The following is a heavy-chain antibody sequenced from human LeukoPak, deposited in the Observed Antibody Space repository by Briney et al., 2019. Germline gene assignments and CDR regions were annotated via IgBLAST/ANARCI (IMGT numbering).Heavy chain of an antibody. D-gene: IGHD6-13*01. J-gene: IGHJ4*02. CDR3: TRIGYSSSWSGDY. CDR1: GFTFSSFG. CDR2: ISSGGSNE. V-gene: IGHV3-30-3*01. Sequence: GGSLRLSCAASGFTFSSFGMHWVRKAPGKGLKWVALISSGGSNEYYADSVKGRFSISRGNSKNTLYLRMNSLRAEDTAIYYCTRIGYSSSWSGDYWGQGTLVTVSS.